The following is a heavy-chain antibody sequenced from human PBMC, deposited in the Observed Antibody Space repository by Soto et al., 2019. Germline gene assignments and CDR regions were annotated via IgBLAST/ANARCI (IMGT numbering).Heavy chain of an antibody. CDR2: VGTANANT. CDR1: GYTFTAYG. V-gene: IGHV1-18*01. J-gene: IGHJ4*02. CDR3: ARELNTDPTAYYSFAY. D-gene: IGHD3-9*01. Sequence: VASVKVSCKTSGYTFTAYGLAWLRQAPGQRPEWLGWVGTANANTNYAEKFQGRVTMTSDRSTTTTYMELRSLRSDGTAVYYCARELNTDPTAYYSFAYWGQGTLVTVSS.